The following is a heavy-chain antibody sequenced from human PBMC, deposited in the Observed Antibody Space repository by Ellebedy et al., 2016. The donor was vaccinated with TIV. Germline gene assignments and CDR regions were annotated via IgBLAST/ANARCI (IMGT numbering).Heavy chain of an antibody. Sequence: GESLKISCEESGHTFSHDWIARVRQMPGKGLDWMGIIDLRDSTATYNPSFQGQVTISADQSITTAYLQWNRLRSSDTAIYYCATYNGGNEGFGLWGQGTLVTVSS. CDR1: GHTFSHDW. CDR2: IDLRDSTA. D-gene: IGHD4-23*01. V-gene: IGHV5-51*01. CDR3: ATYNGGNEGFGL. J-gene: IGHJ4*02.